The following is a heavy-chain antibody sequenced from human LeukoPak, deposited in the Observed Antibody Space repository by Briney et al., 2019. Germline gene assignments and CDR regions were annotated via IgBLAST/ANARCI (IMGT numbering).Heavy chain of an antibody. Sequence: ASVKVSCKASGYTFTGYYMHWVRQAPGQGLEWMGWINPNSGGTNYAQKFQGRVTMTRDTSISTAYMELSSLRSEDTAVYYCARGQVRYCSGGSCLGYWGQGTLVTVSS. V-gene: IGHV1-2*02. J-gene: IGHJ4*02. CDR3: ARGQVRYCSGGSCLGY. CDR1: GYTFTGYY. D-gene: IGHD2-15*01. CDR2: INPNSGGT.